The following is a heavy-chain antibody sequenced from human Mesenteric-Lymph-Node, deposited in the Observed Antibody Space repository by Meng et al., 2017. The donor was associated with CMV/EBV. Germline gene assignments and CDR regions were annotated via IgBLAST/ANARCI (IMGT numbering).Heavy chain of an antibody. CDR1: GFTFSNAW. V-gene: IGHV3-15*01. D-gene: IGHD3-22*01. CDR3: VTNIRSGYYHY. CDR2: IKSKTDGGTT. Sequence: GESLKISCAASGFTFSNAWMSWVRQAPGKGLEWVGRIKSKTDGGTTDYAAPGKGRFTISRDDSKDTVHLQMDTLQTEDTAVYFCVTNIRSGYYHYWGQGTLVTVSS. J-gene: IGHJ4*02.